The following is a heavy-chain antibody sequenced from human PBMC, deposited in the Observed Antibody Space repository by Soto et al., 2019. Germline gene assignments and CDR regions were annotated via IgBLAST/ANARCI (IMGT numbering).Heavy chain of an antibody. Sequence: GGSLRLSCAASGFTFSSYAMHWVRQAPGKGLEWVAVISYDGSNKYYADSVKGRFTISRDNSKNTLYLQMNSLRAEDTAVYYCARALRRDGYNDYWGQGTLVTVSS. V-gene: IGHV3-30*04. J-gene: IGHJ4*02. D-gene: IGHD5-12*01. CDR2: ISYDGSNK. CDR1: GFTFSSYA. CDR3: ARALRRDGYNDY.